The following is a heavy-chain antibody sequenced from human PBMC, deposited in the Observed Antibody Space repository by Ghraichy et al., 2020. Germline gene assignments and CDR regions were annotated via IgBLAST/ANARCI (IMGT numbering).Heavy chain of an antibody. CDR2: VSYTGST. J-gene: IGHJ3*02. CDR1: GGSITGYY. Sequence: SETLSLTCTVSGGSITGYYWSWIRQPPGKGLEWIGYVSYTGSTNYNPSLKSRVTISADTSKNQFSLKLSSVTAADSAVYYCARAYCGGDCYHGADAFDIWGQGTMVTVSS. V-gene: IGHV4-59*01. CDR3: ARAYCGGDCYHGADAFDI. D-gene: IGHD2-21*02.